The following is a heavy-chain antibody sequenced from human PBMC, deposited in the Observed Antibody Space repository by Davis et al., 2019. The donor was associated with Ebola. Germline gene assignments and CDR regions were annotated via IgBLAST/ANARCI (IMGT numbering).Heavy chain of an antibody. Sequence: SETLSLTCTVSGGSISSYYWSWIRQPAGKGLEWIGRIYTSGSTNYNPSLKSRVTMSVDTSKNQFSLKLSSVTAADTAVYYCARGEERYSSNWWDYWGQGTLLTVSS. J-gene: IGHJ4*02. D-gene: IGHD6-13*01. CDR2: IYTSGST. CDR1: GGSISSYY. V-gene: IGHV4-4*07. CDR3: ARGEERYSSNWWDY.